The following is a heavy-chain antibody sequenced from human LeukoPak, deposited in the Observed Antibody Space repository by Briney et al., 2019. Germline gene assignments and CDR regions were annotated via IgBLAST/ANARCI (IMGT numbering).Heavy chain of an antibody. J-gene: IGHJ4*02. V-gene: IGHV4-34*11. CDR1: GGSFSGYY. Sequence: SETLSLTCAVYGGSFSGYYWTWIRQPPGKGLEWIANVYYSGTTNIHPSLKSRLIVSLDMSKNKFSLNLTSVTAADTAVYYCARSIYNDQGTFDYWGQGAPVTVSS. CDR3: ARSIYNDQGTFDY. CDR2: VYYSGTT. D-gene: IGHD3-16*02.